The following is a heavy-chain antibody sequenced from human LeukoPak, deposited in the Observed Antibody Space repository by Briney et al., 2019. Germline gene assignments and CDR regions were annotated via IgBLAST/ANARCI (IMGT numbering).Heavy chain of an antibody. CDR3: ARVGSYYYDSSGYPSDY. Sequence: NASETLSLTCTVSGGSISSYYWSWIRQPPGKGLEWIGYIYYSGSTNYNPSLKSRVTISVDTSKNQFSLKLSSVTAADTAVYYCARVGSYYYDSSGYPSDYWGQGTLVTVSS. CDR1: GGSISSYY. CDR2: IYYSGST. J-gene: IGHJ4*02. D-gene: IGHD3-22*01. V-gene: IGHV4-59*01.